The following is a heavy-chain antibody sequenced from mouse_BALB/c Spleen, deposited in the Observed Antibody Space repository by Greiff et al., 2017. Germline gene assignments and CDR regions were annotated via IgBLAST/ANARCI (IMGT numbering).Heavy chain of an antibody. J-gene: IGHJ2*01. CDR2: ISSGGST. CDR1: GFTFSSYA. D-gene: IGHD2-4*01. CDR3: ARGNDYYFDY. Sequence: EVMLVESGGGLVKPGGSLKLSCAASGFTFSSYAMSWVRQTPEKRLEWVASISSGGSTYYPDSVKGRFTISRDNARNILYLQMSSLRSEDTAMYYCARGNDYYFDYWGQGTTLTVSS. V-gene: IGHV5-6-5*01.